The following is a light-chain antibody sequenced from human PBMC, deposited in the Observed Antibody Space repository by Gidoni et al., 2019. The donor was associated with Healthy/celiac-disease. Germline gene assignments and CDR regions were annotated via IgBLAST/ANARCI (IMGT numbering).Light chain of an antibody. J-gene: IGKJ2*01. Sequence: DIVLTQSPATLSLSPGERATLPCSHSQSVSSHLAWYQQKPGQAPRLLIYDASNRTTGSPARCSGSGSGTDFILTIISREPEDFAVYYCQQRSNWRPYTFGQGTKLEIK. CDR1: QSVSSH. CDR2: DAS. V-gene: IGKV3-11*01. CDR3: QQRSNWRPYT.